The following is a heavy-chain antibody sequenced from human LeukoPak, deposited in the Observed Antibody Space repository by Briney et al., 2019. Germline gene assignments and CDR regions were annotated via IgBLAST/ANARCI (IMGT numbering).Heavy chain of an antibody. CDR3: AKDIIEFDY. V-gene: IGHV3-23*01. CDR1: GGSFSGYY. J-gene: IGHJ4*02. CDR2: IRGSGVST. D-gene: IGHD3-10*01. Sequence: PSETLSLTCAVYGGSFSGYYWSWIRQAPGKGLEWVSGIRGSGVSTYYADSVKGRFTISRDNSKNTLYLQMNSLRAEDTALYYCAKDIIEFDYWGQGTLVTVSS.